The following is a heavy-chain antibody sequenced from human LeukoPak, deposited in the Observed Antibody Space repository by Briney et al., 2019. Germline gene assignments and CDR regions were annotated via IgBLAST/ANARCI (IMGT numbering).Heavy chain of an antibody. V-gene: IGHV1-2*02. J-gene: IGHJ4*02. CDR2: INPNSGGT. CDR1: GYTFTGYY. D-gene: IGHD6-13*01. Sequence: ASVKVSCKASGYTFTGYYMHWVRQAPGQGLEWMGWINPNSGGTNYAQKFQGRVTMTRDTSISTAYMELSRLRSDDTTVYYCATLSSSSWYYFDYWGQGTLVAASS. CDR3: ATLSSSSWYYFDY.